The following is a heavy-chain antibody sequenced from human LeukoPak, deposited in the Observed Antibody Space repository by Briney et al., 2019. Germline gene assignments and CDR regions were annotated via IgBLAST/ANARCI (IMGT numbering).Heavy chain of an antibody. CDR2: INPNSGGT. J-gene: IGHJ3*02. CDR1: GYTFTGYY. D-gene: IGHD1-26*01. Sequence: ASVKVSCEASGYTFTGYYMHWVRQAPGQGLEWMGWINPNSGGTNYAQKFQGRVTMTRDTSISTAYMELSRLRSDDTAVYYCAREGIVGTGAAFDIWGQGTMVTVSS. V-gene: IGHV1-2*02. CDR3: AREGIVGTGAAFDI.